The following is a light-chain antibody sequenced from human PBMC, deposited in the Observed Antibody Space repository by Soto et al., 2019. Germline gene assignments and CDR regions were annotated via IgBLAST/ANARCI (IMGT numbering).Light chain of an antibody. CDR2: KVS. V-gene: IGKV2-30*01. CDR3: MQGTHRPIT. CDR1: QSLLYSDGSTF. Sequence: DVVMTQSPRSLPVTLGQSASMSCRSSQSLLYSDGSTFLNWFHQRPGQSPRRLIYKVSQRDSGVPDKFSGSGSGTDFTLKISRVEAEDVGVYYCMQGTHRPITFGGGTKVEIK. J-gene: IGKJ4*01.